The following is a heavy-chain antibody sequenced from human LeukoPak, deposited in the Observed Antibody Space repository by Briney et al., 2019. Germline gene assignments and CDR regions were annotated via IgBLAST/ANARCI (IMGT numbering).Heavy chain of an antibody. CDR2: IYYSGRT. Sequence: SETLSLTCNVSGGSISSSSYYWGWIRQSPGKGLEWIGYIYYSGRTYNKNPSLESRVTISIDTSKSQFSLKLSSVSAADTAIYYCASVGKLGYYFDFWGQGTLVTVSS. D-gene: IGHD7-27*01. CDR1: GGSISSSSYY. J-gene: IGHJ4*02. CDR3: ASVGKLGYYFDF. V-gene: IGHV4-39*01.